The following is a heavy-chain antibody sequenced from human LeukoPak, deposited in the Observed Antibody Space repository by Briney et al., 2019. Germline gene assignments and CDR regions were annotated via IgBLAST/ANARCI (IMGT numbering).Heavy chain of an antibody. V-gene: IGHV4-34*01. D-gene: IGHD3-22*01. CDR1: GGSFSGYY. CDR3: ARVYYDSSGYYASFDY. Sequence: SETLSLTCAVYGGSFSGYYWSWIRQPPGKGLEWIGEINHSGSTNYNPSLKSRVTISVDKSKNQFSLKLSSVTAADTAVYYCARVYYDSSGYYASFDYWGQGTLVTVSS. CDR2: INHSGST. J-gene: IGHJ4*02.